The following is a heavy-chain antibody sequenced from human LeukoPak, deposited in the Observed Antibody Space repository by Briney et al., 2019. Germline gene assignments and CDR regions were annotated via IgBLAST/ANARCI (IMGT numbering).Heavy chain of an antibody. CDR1: GFTFSSYA. D-gene: IGHD2-2*01. J-gene: IGHJ4*02. V-gene: IGHV3-30-3*01. Sequence: GGSLRLSCAASGFTFSSYAMHWVRQAPGKGLEWVAVISYDGSNKYYADSVKGRFTISRDNSKNTLYLQMNSLRTEDTAAYYCARNPSRVVVPAAPLDYWGQGTLVTVSS. CDR3: ARNPSRVVVPAAPLDY. CDR2: ISYDGSNK.